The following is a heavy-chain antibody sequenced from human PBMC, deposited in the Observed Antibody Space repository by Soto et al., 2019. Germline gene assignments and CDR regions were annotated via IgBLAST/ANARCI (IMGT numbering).Heavy chain of an antibody. CDR2: TSYDGSNK. Sequence: QVQLVESGGGVVQPGRSLRLSCAASGFTFSSYGMHWVRQAPGKGLEWVAVTSYDGSNKYYADSVKGRVTISRDNSKNTLYLQMNSLRAEDTAVYYCAKDRSGSYLDYWGQGTLVTVSS. CDR3: AKDRSGSYLDY. J-gene: IGHJ4*02. V-gene: IGHV3-30*18. D-gene: IGHD1-26*01. CDR1: GFTFSSYG.